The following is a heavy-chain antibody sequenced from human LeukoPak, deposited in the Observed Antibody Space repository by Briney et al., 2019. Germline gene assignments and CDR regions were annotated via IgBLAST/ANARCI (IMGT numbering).Heavy chain of an antibody. CDR3: ARDLGQDCSGGSCFNYNAFDI. Sequence: ASVKVSCKASGGTLSSYAISWVRQAPGQGLEWMGGIIPIFGTANYAQKFQGRVTITADESTSTAYMELSSLRSEDTAVYYCARDLGQDCSGGSCFNYNAFDIWGQGTMVTVSS. CDR2: IIPIFGTA. J-gene: IGHJ3*02. CDR1: GGTLSSYA. V-gene: IGHV1-69*01. D-gene: IGHD2-15*01.